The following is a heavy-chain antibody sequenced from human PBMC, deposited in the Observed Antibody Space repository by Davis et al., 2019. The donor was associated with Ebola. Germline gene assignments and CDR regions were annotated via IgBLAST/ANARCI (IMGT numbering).Heavy chain of an antibody. Sequence: AASVKVSCNASGYTFTSYAMHWVRQAPGQRLEWMGWINAGNGNTKYSQKFQGRVTITRDTSASTAYMELSSLRSEDTAVYYCARDLQYSSGWLAYWGQGTLVTVSS. CDR1: GYTFTSYA. V-gene: IGHV1-3*01. CDR2: INAGNGNT. D-gene: IGHD6-19*01. CDR3: ARDLQYSSGWLAY. J-gene: IGHJ4*02.